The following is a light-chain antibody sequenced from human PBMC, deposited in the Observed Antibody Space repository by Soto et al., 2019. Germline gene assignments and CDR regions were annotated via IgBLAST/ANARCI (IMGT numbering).Light chain of an antibody. CDR1: SSDIGAYNY. Sequence: QSALTQPASVSGSPGQSITISCTGTSSDIGAYNYVSWYQQHPGKAPKLMIYDVSSRPSGVSNRVSGSKSGNTASLTISGLQAEDEADYYCSSYTSSSTDVFGTGTKLAVL. J-gene: IGLJ1*01. V-gene: IGLV2-14*01. CDR3: SSYTSSSTDV. CDR2: DVS.